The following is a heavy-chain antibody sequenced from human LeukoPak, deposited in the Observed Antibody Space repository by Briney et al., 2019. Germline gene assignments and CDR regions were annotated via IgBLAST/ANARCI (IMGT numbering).Heavy chain of an antibody. CDR2: IYSGGST. Sequence: GGSLRLSCAASGFTVSSNYMSWVRQAPGKGLEWVSVIYSGGSTYYADSVKGRFTISRDNSKNTLYLQMNSLRAEDTAVYYCARTRGYSYGPFDYWGQGTLVTVSS. CDR3: ARTRGYSYGPFDY. CDR1: GFTVSSNY. D-gene: IGHD5-18*01. V-gene: IGHV3-53*01. J-gene: IGHJ4*02.